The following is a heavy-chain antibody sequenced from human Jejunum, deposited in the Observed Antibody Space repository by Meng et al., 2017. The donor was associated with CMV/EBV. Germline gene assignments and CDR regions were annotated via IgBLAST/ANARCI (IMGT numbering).Heavy chain of an antibody. V-gene: IGHV3-53*01. Sequence: EAQLVESGGGLIQPGVSLSLSCAASGFTVRSDFFSWVRQAPGRGLEWVSLLYNHGTVYYADSVKGRFTISRDNAKDTLYLEMNNLRAEDTAVYYCARDKDGTYLDYWGRGTLVTVSS. J-gene: IGHJ4*02. CDR1: GFTVRSDF. D-gene: IGHD3-10*01. CDR2: LYNHGTV. CDR3: ARDKDGTYLDY.